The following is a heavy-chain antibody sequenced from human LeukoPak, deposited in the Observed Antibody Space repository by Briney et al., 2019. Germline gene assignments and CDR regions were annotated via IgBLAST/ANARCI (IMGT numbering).Heavy chain of an antibody. CDR3: ARGARGVSYYYGMDV. V-gene: IGHV4-59*12. Sequence: SETLSLTCTVSGGSISSYYWSWIRQPPGKGLEWIGYIYYSGSTNYNPSLKSRVTISVDTSKNQFSLKLSSVTAADTAVYYCARGARGVSYYYGMDVWGQGTTVTVSS. J-gene: IGHJ6*02. CDR1: GGSISSYY. CDR2: IYYSGST. D-gene: IGHD2-8*01.